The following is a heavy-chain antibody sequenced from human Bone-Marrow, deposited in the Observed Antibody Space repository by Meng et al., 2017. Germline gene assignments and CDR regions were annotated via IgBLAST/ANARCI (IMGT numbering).Heavy chain of an antibody. Sequence: GESLKISCAASGFTFGSYSMNWVRQAPGKGLEWVSSISSSSSYIYYADSVKGRFTISRDNAKNSLYLQMNSLRAEDTAVYYCARGGYGDYDVLYYFDYWGQGTLVTVSS. V-gene: IGHV3-21*01. J-gene: IGHJ4*02. D-gene: IGHD4-17*01. CDR3: ARGGYGDYDVLYYFDY. CDR1: GFTFGSYS. CDR2: ISSSSSYI.